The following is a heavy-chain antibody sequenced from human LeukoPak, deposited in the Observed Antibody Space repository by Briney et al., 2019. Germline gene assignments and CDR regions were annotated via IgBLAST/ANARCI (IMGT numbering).Heavy chain of an antibody. D-gene: IGHD1-26*01. CDR1: GGTFSSYA. J-gene: IGHJ4*02. CDR3: AREGQVGATLYYFDY. Sequence: ASVKVSCKASGGTFSSYAISWVRQAPGQGLEWMGWISAYNGNTNYAQKLQGRVTMTTDTSTSTAYMELRSLRSDDTAVYYCAREGQVGATLYYFDYWGQGTLVTVSS. V-gene: IGHV1-18*01. CDR2: ISAYNGNT.